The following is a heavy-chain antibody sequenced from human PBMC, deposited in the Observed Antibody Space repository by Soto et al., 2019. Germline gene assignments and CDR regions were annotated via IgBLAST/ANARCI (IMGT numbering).Heavy chain of an antibody. CDR1: GGSIRSYY. CDR2: LYNSGST. J-gene: IGHJ6*02. D-gene: IGHD2-21*02. Sequence: PSETLSLTCTVSGGSIRSYYWSWIRQAPGKGLEWIGYLYNSGSTVYNPSLKSRVTISVDTSKNQFSLKLNSVTAADTAVYYCARDLWGYCATDCYRLDVWGQGTTVTVSS. V-gene: IGHV4-59*01. CDR3: ARDLWGYCATDCYRLDV.